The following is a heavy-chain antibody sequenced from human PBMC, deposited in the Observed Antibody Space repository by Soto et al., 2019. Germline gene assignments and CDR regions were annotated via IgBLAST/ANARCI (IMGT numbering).Heavy chain of an antibody. CDR3: ARRRCLGVSCYGGDWLAP. V-gene: IGHV4-59*08. CDR1: GDSINHYY. J-gene: IGHJ5*02. D-gene: IGHD2-15*01. CDR2: VPYTGST. Sequence: QVQLQESGPGLVKPSETLSLTCTVSGDSINHYYWNWVRQAPGKGLEWIGYVPYTGSTNYNPSLKSRVPIAMHTSKSPFSPRLTSVTAAAPALYSCARRRCLGVSCYGGDWLAPWGQGILVTVSS.